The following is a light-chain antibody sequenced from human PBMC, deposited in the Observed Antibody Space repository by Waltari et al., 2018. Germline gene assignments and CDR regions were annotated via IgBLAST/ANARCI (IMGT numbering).Light chain of an antibody. Sequence: EIVLTQSPGTLSLSPGERATLSCWASQSVGRALAWYQQKRGQAPRLLIYGASTRASGIPDRFSGSGSGTDFSLTINRLVPEDFAVYYCQHYVRLPVTFGQGTKVEIK. V-gene: IGKV3-20*01. J-gene: IGKJ1*01. CDR1: QSVGRA. CDR3: QHYVRLPVT. CDR2: GAS.